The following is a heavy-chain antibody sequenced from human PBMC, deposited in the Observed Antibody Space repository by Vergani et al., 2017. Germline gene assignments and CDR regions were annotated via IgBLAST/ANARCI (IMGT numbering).Heavy chain of an antibody. CDR1: GFTFTSSA. J-gene: IGHJ6*03. CDR2: IVVGSGNT. V-gene: IGHV1-58*01. D-gene: IGHD2-15*01. CDR3: AARGGSGYYYYYMDV. Sequence: QMQLVQSGPEVKKPGTSVKVSCKASGFTFTSSAVQWVRQARGQRLEWIGWIVVGSGNTNYAQKFQERVTITRDMSTSTAYMEPSSLRSEDTAVYYCAARGGSGYYYYYMDVWGKGTTVTVSS.